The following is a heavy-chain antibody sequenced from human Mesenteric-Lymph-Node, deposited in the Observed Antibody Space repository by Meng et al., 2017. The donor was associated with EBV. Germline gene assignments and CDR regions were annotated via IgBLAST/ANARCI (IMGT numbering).Heavy chain of an antibody. CDR3: ARGSAVAGIDY. CDR1: GGSIRSSNW. J-gene: IGHJ4*02. D-gene: IGHD6-19*01. CDR2: IYHSGST. Sequence: VLLKVSGPDSVKPPGTLSCSCAVVGGSIRSSNWWSWVRQPPGKGLEWIGEIYHSGSTNYNPSLKSRVTISVDKSKNQFSLKLSSVTAADTAVYYCARGSAVAGIDYWGQGTLVTVSS. V-gene: IGHV4-4*03.